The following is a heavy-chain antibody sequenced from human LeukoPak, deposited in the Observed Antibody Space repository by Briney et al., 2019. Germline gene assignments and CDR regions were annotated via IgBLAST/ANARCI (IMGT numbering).Heavy chain of an antibody. J-gene: IGHJ4*02. Sequence: ASVKVSCKASGYTFSSYGISWVRQAPGQGLEWMGWISVYSGDTKYAQKVQGRVTMTTDTPTSTAYMELRSLTSDDTAVYFCARAPAAGATRVDYWGQGTLVTVSS. CDR1: GYTFSSYG. V-gene: IGHV1-18*01. D-gene: IGHD6-13*01. CDR2: ISVYSGDT. CDR3: ARAPAAGATRVDY.